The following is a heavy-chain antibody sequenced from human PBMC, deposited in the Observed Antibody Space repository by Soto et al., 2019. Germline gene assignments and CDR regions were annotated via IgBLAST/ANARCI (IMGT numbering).Heavy chain of an antibody. J-gene: IGHJ4*02. Sequence: QVQLVQSGAEVKKPGSSVKVSCKASGGTFSSYTISWVRQAPGQGLEWMGRIIPILGIANYAQKFQGRVTITADKSTSTVFMELSSLRSEDTDVYYCARAEYGCGDYLVDYWGQGTLVTVSS. CDR2: IIPILGIA. D-gene: IGHD4-17*01. V-gene: IGHV1-69*02. CDR1: GGTFSSYT. CDR3: ARAEYGCGDYLVDY.